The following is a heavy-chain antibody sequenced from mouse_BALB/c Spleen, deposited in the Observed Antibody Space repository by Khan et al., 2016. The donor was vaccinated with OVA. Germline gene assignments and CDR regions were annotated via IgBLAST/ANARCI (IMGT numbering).Heavy chain of an antibody. CDR2: INPSNGDD. D-gene: IGHD1-2*01. J-gene: IGHJ3*01. CDR1: GYTFTSYY. CDR3: IRGGYGGFAD. V-gene: IGHV1-53*01. Sequence: QVRLQQSGAELVKSGASVKLSCKASGYTFTSYYMYWVKQRPGQGLEWIGEINPSNGDDNFNEKFKSKATLTVDKSSSTAFMQLSSLTFEDSAVYYCIRGGYGGFADWGQGTLVTVSA.